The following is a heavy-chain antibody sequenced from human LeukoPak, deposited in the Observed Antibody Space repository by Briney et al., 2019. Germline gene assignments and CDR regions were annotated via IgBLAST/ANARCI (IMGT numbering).Heavy chain of an antibody. V-gene: IGHV1-18*01. D-gene: IGHD3-22*01. CDR3: ATGSFSYYDSSGYDAFDI. J-gene: IGHJ3*02. Sequence: ASVKVSCKASGYTFTSYGISWVRQASGQGPEWMGWISTYNGNTNYAQKFQGRVTMTTDTSTTTAYMELRSLRSEDTAMYYCATGSFSYYDSSGYDAFDIWGQGTMVTVSS. CDR1: GYTFTSYG. CDR2: ISTYNGNT.